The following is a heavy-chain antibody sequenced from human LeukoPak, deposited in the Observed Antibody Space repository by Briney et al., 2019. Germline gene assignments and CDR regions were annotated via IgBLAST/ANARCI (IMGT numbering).Heavy chain of an antibody. CDR3: AREGPAYCSSTSCYELGFDP. J-gene: IGHJ5*02. Sequence: SVKVSCKASGGTFSSYTISWVRQAPGQGLEWMGRIIPILGIANYAQKFQGGVTITADKSTSTAYMELSSLRSEDTAVYYCAREGPAYCSSTSCYELGFDPWGQGTLVTVSS. CDR1: GGTFSSYT. CDR2: IIPILGIA. D-gene: IGHD2-2*01. V-gene: IGHV1-69*04.